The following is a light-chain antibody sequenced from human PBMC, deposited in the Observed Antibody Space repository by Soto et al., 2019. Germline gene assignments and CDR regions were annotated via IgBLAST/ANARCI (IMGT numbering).Light chain of an antibody. V-gene: IGKV1D-13*01. CDR3: QQFNYSPT. CDR1: QGIKSA. Sequence: AVQLTQSPSSLSASVGDRVTITCRASQGIKSALAWYQQKPGKAPKLLISDASNLESGVSSWFSGSGSGTDFTLTISSLQSEDFATYYCQQFNYSPTFGPGTKVDLK. CDR2: DAS. J-gene: IGKJ3*01.